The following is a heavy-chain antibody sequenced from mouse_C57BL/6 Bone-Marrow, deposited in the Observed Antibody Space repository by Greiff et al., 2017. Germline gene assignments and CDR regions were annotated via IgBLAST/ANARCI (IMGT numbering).Heavy chain of an antibody. V-gene: IGHV14-3*01. CDR2: INPANGNT. D-gene: IGHD1-1*01. CDR3: AGGRFYWYFDV. Sequence: DVQLQESVAELVRPGASVKLSCTASGFNTKNTYMHWVTQRPEQGLEWIGRINPANGNTKYAPKFQGKATITADTSSNTAYLQLSSLTSEDTAIYYCAGGRFYWYFDVWGTGTTVTVSS. CDR1: GFNTKNTY. J-gene: IGHJ1*03.